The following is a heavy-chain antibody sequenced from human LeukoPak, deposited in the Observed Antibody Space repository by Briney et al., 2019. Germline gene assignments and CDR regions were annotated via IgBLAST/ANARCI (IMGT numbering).Heavy chain of an antibody. D-gene: IGHD1-26*01. Sequence: GGSLRLSCAASGFTFNIYAMNWVRLAPGKGLEGVASISSNSDFMAYADSVRGRFAISRDNARNSLYLQINSLRVDDTGLYYCTSELGIVGGRRNDCWGQGTLVTVSS. CDR3: TSELGIVGGRRNDC. CDR2: ISSNSDFM. V-gene: IGHV3-21*01. CDR1: GFTFNIYA. J-gene: IGHJ4*02.